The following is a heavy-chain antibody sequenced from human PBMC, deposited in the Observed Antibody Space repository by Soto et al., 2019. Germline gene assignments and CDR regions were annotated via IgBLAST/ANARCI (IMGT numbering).Heavy chain of an antibody. Sequence: EVQLVESGGGLVQPGGSLRLSCAASGFTFSSYDMHWVRQATGKGLEWVSAIGTAGDTYYPGSVKGRFTISRENAKNSLYLQMNSLRAGDRAVYYWARALLYGRGGYYFDYWGQGTLVTVSS. D-gene: IGHD2-8*01. CDR2: IGTAGDT. CDR1: GFTFSSYD. CDR3: ARALLYGRGGYYFDY. V-gene: IGHV3-13*01. J-gene: IGHJ4*02.